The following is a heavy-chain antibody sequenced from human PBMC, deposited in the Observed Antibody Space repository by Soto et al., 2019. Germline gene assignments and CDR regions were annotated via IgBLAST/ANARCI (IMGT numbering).Heavy chain of an antibody. V-gene: IGHV6-1*01. Sequence: SQTLSLTCAISGDSVSSNSAAWNWIRQSPSRGLEWLGRTYYRSKWYNDYAVSVKSRITINPDTSKNQFSLQLNSVTPEDTAVYYCARDPIVGASYYYYGMDVWGKGTTVTVSS. CDR3: ARDPIVGASYYYYGMDV. CDR2: TYYRSKWYN. D-gene: IGHD1-26*01. J-gene: IGHJ6*04. CDR1: GDSVSSNSAA.